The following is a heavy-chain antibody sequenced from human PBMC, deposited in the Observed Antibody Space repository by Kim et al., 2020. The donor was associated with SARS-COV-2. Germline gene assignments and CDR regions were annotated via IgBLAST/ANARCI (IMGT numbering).Heavy chain of an antibody. CDR1: GGSISSSNW. CDR2: IYHSGST. V-gene: IGHV4-4*02. Sequence: SETLSLTCAVSGGSISSSNWWSWVRQPPGKGLEWIGEIYHSGSTNYNPSLKSRVTISVDKSKNQFSLKLSSVTAADTAVYYCARERIAAAGKYYYYYYGMDVWGQGTTVTVSS. J-gene: IGHJ6*02. D-gene: IGHD6-13*01. CDR3: ARERIAAAGKYYYYYYGMDV.